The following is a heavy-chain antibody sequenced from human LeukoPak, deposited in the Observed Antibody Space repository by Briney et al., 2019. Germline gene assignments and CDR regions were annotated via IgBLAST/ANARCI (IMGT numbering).Heavy chain of an antibody. V-gene: IGHV4-34*01. J-gene: IGHJ5*02. Sequence: PSETLSLTCAVYGGSFSGYYWNWIRQPPGKRLERMREINHSGSTNYNPSLKSRVTISVDTSKNQFSLKLSSVTAADTAVYYCARGPEPRVRARWFDPWGQGTLVTVSS. CDR3: ARGPEPRVRARWFDP. D-gene: IGHD3-10*01. CDR1: GGSFSGYY. CDR2: INHSGST.